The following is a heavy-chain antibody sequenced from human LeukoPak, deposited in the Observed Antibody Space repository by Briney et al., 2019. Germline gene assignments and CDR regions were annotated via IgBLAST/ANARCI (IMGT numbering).Heavy chain of an antibody. J-gene: IGHJ6*03. V-gene: IGHV1-58*01. CDR3: ATVGSRDYYYMDV. CDR2: IVVGSGNT. D-gene: IGHD3-10*01. Sequence: SVKVSCKASGFTFTSSAVQWVRQARGQRLEWMGWIVVGSGNTNYAQKFQERVTITRDMSTSTAYMELRSLRSKDTAVYYCATVGSRDYYYMDVWGKGTTVTVSS. CDR1: GFTFTSSA.